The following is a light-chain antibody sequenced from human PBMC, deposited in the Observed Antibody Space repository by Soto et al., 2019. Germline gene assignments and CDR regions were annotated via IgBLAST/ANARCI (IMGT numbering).Light chain of an antibody. CDR2: DVS. CDR3: QPYNNN. CDR1: HSITNW. V-gene: IGKV1-5*01. J-gene: IGKJ2*01. Sequence: DIQMTHSPSTLSASVLYIVTITCRASHSITNWLAWYQQKPGKAPKVLIYDVSTLGSGVPSRFSGSGSGTEFTLTISSLQPDDFATYYCQPYNNNFGQGTKVDI.